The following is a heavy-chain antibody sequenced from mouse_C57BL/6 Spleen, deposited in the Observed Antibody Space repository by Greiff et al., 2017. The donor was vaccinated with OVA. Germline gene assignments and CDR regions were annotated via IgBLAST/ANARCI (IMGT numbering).Heavy chain of an antibody. CDR1: GFTFSDYG. V-gene: IGHV5-17*01. Sequence: EVQGVESGGGLVKPGGSLKLSCAASGFTFSDYGMHWVRQAPEKGLEWVAYISSGSSTIYYADTVKGRFTISRDNAKNTLFLQMTSLRSEDTAMYYCARPLLRGGLYAMDYWGQGTSVTVSS. CDR3: ARPLLRGGLYAMDY. D-gene: IGHD1-1*01. J-gene: IGHJ4*01. CDR2: ISSGSSTI.